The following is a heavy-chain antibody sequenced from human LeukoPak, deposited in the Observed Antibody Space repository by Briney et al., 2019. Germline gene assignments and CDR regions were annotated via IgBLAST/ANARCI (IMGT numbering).Heavy chain of an antibody. Sequence: GGSLRLSCAASGFTFSRFWMNWVRQAPGKGLEWVSYISSSSSYTNYADSVKGRFTISRDNAKNSLYLQMNSLRAEDTAVYYCARDLYYYDSSGYYLSYAFDIWGQGTMVTVSS. CDR3: ARDLYYYDSSGYYLSYAFDI. J-gene: IGHJ3*02. V-gene: IGHV3-21*05. D-gene: IGHD3-22*01. CDR2: ISSSSSYT. CDR1: GFTFSRFW.